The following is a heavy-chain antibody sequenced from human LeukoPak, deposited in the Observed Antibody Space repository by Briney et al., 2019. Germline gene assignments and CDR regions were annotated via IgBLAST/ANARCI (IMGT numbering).Heavy chain of an antibody. Sequence: PGGSLRLSCAGSGVTFSSYWMSWVRQAPGKGLEWVANIKHDGSEKYYVDSVKGRFTISRDNAKNSLYLQMNSLRAEDTAVYYCARDGFGNPLGYWGQGALVTVSS. D-gene: IGHD4-23*01. V-gene: IGHV3-7*05. CDR2: IKHDGSEK. CDR3: ARDGFGNPLGY. CDR1: GVTFSSYW. J-gene: IGHJ4*02.